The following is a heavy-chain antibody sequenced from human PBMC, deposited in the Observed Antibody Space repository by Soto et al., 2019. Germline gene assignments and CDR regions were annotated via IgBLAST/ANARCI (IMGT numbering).Heavy chain of an antibody. V-gene: IGHV3-21*01. CDR3: ARLRGSSWYANYYYGIDV. CDR2: ISSSSSYI. CDR1: GFTFSSYS. J-gene: IGHJ6*02. D-gene: IGHD6-13*01. Sequence: GGSLRLSCAASGFTFSSYSMNWVRQAPGKGLEWVSSISSSSSYIYYADSVKGRFTISRDNAKNSLYLQMNSLRAEDTAVYYCARLRGSSWYANYYYGIDVWGQGTTVTVYS.